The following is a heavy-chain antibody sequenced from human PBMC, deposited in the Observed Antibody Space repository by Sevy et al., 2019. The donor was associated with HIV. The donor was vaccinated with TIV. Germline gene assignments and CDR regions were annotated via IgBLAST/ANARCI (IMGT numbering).Heavy chain of an antibody. V-gene: IGHV1-18*04. CDR1: GYTFTSFG. Sequence: ASVKVSCKASGYTFTSFGISWVRQAPGQGPEWMAWISAYNGLTNYAQKFQGRVTMTQDISTSTVYMELRSLRSDDTAIYYCTRDLGSSPASFFDYWGQGTLVTVSS. CDR3: TRDLGSSPASFFDY. J-gene: IGHJ4*02. D-gene: IGHD6-19*01. CDR2: ISAYNGLT.